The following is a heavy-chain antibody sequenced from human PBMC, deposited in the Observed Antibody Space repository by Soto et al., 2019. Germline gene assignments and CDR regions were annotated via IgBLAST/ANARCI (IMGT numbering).Heavy chain of an antibody. V-gene: IGHV3-73*01. CDR2: IRSKANSYAT. CDR3: TRSNDEGYYYGMDV. CDR1: GFTFSGSS. D-gene: IGHD1-1*01. J-gene: IGHJ6*02. Sequence: GGSLRLSCAASGFTFSGSSIHWVRQASWKGLEWVGRIRSKANSYATAYAASGKGRFTISRDDSKNTAYLQMNSLKTEDTAVYYCTRSNDEGYYYGMDVWGQGTTVTVSS.